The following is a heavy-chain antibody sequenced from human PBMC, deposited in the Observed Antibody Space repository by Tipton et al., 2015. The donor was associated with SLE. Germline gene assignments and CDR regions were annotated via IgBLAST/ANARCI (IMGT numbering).Heavy chain of an antibody. CDR3: ARAGGSWDAFDI. D-gene: IGHD2-15*01. J-gene: IGHJ3*02. Sequence: TLSLTCTVSGGSISSYYWSWIRQPPGRGLEWIGYIYYSGSTNYNPSLKSRVTISVDTSKNQFSLKLSSVTAADTAVYYCARAGGSWDAFDIWGQGTMVTVSS. CDR2: IYYSGST. CDR1: GGSISSYY. V-gene: IGHV4-59*01.